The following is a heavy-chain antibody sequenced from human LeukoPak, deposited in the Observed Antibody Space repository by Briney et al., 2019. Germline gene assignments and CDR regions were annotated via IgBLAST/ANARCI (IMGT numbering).Heavy chain of an antibody. CDR3: ARVLSFVGYSSGY. Sequence: GASVKVSCKASGYTFTGYYMHWVRQAPGQGLEWMGWISPNSGGTNYAQKFQGRVTMTRGTSISTAYMELSRLRSDDTAVYYCARVLSFVGYSSGYWGQGTLVTVSS. CDR2: ISPNSGGT. D-gene: IGHD3-22*01. J-gene: IGHJ4*02. CDR1: GYTFTGYY. V-gene: IGHV1-2*02.